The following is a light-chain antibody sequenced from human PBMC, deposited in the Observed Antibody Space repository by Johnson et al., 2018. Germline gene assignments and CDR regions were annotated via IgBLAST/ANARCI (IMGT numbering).Light chain of an antibody. V-gene: IGLV1-51*02. Sequence: QSVLTQPPSVSAAPGQKVTISCSGSSSNIGNNYVSWYQQLPGTAPKLLIYENNKRPSGIPDRFSGSKSGTSATLGITGLQTGDEADYYCGTWDSSPSAVNGFGTGPQVTVL. CDR3: GTWDSSPSAVNG. J-gene: IGLJ1*01. CDR2: ENN. CDR1: SSNIGNNY.